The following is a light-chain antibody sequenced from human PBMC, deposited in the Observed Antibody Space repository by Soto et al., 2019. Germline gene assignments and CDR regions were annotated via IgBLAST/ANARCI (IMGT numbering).Light chain of an antibody. J-gene: IGLJ2*01. CDR2: EGS. V-gene: IGLV2-23*03. CDR3: CSYAGSSTFV. Sequence: QSALTQPASVSGSPGQSITIYCTGTSSDVGSYNLVSWYQQHPGKAPKLMIYEGSKRPSGVSNRFSGSKSGNTASLTISGLQAEDEADYYCCSYAGSSTFVFGGGTKVTVL. CDR1: SSDVGSYNL.